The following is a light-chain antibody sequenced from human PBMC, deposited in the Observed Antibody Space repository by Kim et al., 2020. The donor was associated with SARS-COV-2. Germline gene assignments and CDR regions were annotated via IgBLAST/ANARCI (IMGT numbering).Light chain of an antibody. CDR3: CSYAGSSTSVV. J-gene: IGLJ2*01. V-gene: IGLV2-23*02. CDR2: EVS. CDR1: SSDVGSYNL. Sequence: SIPSSCTETSSDVGSYNLVSWYQQHPGKAPKLMIYEVSKRPSGVSNRFSGSKSGNTASLTISGLQAEDEADYYCCSYAGSSTSVVFGGGTQLTVL.